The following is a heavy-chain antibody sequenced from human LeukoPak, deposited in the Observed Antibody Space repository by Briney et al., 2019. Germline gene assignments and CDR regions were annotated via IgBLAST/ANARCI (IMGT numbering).Heavy chain of an antibody. D-gene: IGHD2-15*01. CDR2: IYYSGST. CDR1: GGSISSYY. J-gene: IGHJ6*02. Sequence: PSETLSLTCTVSGGSISSYYWSWIRQHPGKGLEWIGYIYYSGSTNYNPSLKSRVTISVDTSKNQFSLKLSSVTAADTAVYYCARDRVAAPHYYYYGMDVWGQGTTVTVSS. V-gene: IGHV4-59*01. CDR3: ARDRVAAPHYYYYGMDV.